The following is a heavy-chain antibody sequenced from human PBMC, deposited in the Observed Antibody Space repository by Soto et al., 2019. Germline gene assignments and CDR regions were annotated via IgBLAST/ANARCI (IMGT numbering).Heavy chain of an antibody. CDR2: ISAYNGNT. CDR3: ARSIYDFWSGYFDD. CDR1: GYTFTSYG. Sequence: ASVKVSCKASGYTFTSYGISWVRQAPGQGPEWMGWISAYNGNTNYAQKLQGRVTMTTDTSTSTAYMELRSLRSDDTAVYYCARSIYDFWSGYFDDWGQGTLVTVSS. D-gene: IGHD3-3*01. V-gene: IGHV1-18*01. J-gene: IGHJ4*02.